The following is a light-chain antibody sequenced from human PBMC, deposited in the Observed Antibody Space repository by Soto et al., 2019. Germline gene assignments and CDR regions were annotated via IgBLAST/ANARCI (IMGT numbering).Light chain of an antibody. CDR1: QSVSSSY. CDR3: QQYGSSPWT. J-gene: IGKJ1*01. V-gene: IGKV3-20*01. Sequence: ELVLTQSPGTLSLSPGQRDTLSCRASQSVSSSYLAWYQQKPGQAPRLLIYGASSRATGIPDRFSGSGSGTDFTLTISRLEPEDFAVYYCQQYGSSPWTFGQGTKVDI. CDR2: GAS.